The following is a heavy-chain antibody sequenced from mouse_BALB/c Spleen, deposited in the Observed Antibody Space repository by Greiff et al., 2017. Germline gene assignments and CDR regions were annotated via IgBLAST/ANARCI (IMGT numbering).Heavy chain of an antibody. D-gene: IGHD1-1*01. V-gene: IGHV3-6*02. Sequence: EVQLQESGPGLVKPSQSLSLTCSVTGYSITSGYYWNWIRQFPGNKLEWMGYISYDGSNNYNPSLKNRISITRDTSKNQFFLKLNSVTTEDTATYYCARGGGYYYGSSYYAMDYWGQGTSVTVSS. CDR2: ISYDGSN. CDR3: ARGGGYYYGSSYYAMDY. J-gene: IGHJ4*01. CDR1: GYSITSGYY.